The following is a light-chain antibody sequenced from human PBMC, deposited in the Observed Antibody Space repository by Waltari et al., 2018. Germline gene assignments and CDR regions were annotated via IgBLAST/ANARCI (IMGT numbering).Light chain of an antibody. V-gene: IGKV1-39*01. CDR3: QQSYTTPHT. J-gene: IGKJ2*01. Sequence: DIQMTQSPSSLSASVGDRVTITCRASQSITKFLNWYQQKPGEAPNLLIYGASSLQSGAPSRFSGSGSGTHFTLTISSLQPEDFATYYCQQSYTTPHTFGQGTKLEIK. CDR1: QSITKF. CDR2: GAS.